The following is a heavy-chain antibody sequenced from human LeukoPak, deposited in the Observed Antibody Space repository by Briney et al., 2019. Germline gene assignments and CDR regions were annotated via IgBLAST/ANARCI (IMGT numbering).Heavy chain of an antibody. J-gene: IGHJ4*02. CDR3: AKGVEMATTKAAFDY. V-gene: IGHV3-23*01. D-gene: IGHD5-24*01. CDR2: ISGSGGST. Sequence: GFLRLSFATSGFPFSSYAMSWVRQAPGRGLEWVSAISGSGGSTYYADSVKGRFTISRDNSKNTLYLQMNSLRAEDTAVYYCAKGVEMATTKAAFDYWGQGTLVTVSS. CDR1: GFPFSSYA.